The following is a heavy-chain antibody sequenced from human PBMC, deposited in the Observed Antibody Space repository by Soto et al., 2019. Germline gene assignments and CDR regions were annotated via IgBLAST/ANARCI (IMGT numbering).Heavy chain of an antibody. CDR3: ARDREYSSSYIDY. CDR1: GYTFTGYY. CDR2: INPSSGGT. Sequence: ASVKVSCKASGYTFTGYYMHWVRQAPGQGLEWMGWINPSSGGTNYAQKFQGRVTMTRDTSISTAYMELSRLRSDDTAVYYCARDREYSSSYIDYWGQGTLVTVSS. V-gene: IGHV1-2*02. J-gene: IGHJ4*02. D-gene: IGHD6-6*01.